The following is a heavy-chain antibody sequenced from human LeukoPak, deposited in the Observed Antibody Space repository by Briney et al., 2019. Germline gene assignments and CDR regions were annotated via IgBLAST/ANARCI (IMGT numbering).Heavy chain of an antibody. Sequence: GGSLRLSCAASGFTFSNSVMSWVRQAPGKGLEWVAVISYDGSNKYYADSVKGRFTISRDNSKNTLYLQMNSLRAEDTAVYYCARERDYVWGSYRYFDYWGQGTLVTVSS. V-gene: IGHV3-30-3*01. D-gene: IGHD3-16*02. CDR3: ARERDYVWGSYRYFDY. CDR2: ISYDGSNK. CDR1: GFTFSNSV. J-gene: IGHJ4*02.